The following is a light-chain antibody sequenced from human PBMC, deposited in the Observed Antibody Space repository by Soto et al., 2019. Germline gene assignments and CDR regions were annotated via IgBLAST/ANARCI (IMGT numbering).Light chain of an antibody. J-gene: IGKJ4*01. CDR3: QQYGSSLT. V-gene: IGKV1-39*01. Sequence: IQMTQSPSSLSASVGDRVTITCRASQSISSYLNWYQQKPGKAPKLLIYAASSLQSGVPSRFSGSGSGTDFTLSITRLEPEDFAVYICQQYGSSLTFGGGTKVAIK. CDR2: AAS. CDR1: QSISSY.